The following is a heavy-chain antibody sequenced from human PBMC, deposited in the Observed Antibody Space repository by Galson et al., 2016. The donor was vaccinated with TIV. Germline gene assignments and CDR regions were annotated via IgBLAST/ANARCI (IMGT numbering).Heavy chain of an antibody. J-gene: IGHJ3*02. CDR3: AKQLDFDQRVLDAFHI. D-gene: IGHD3-9*01. V-gene: IGHV5-51*07. Sequence: QSGAEVKKPGESLKISCKGSGYSFTSYWIAWVHQMPGKGPELMGVIHPGDSDTRYSPSFQGQVSISADRSISTAYLQWSSLKASDTAMYYGAKQLDFDQRVLDAFHIWGQGTLLTVSS. CDR2: IHPGDSDT. CDR1: GYSFTSYW.